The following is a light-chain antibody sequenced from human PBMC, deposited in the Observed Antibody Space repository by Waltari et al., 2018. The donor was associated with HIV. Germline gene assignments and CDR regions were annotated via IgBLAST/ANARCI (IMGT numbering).Light chain of an antibody. Sequence: DIQITQSPSSLSASVGDRVTITCRASQTVSKKVNWCQQKPGKAPKVLIYDASSLQSGVPPRFSGSGSGTDFSLTINSLQPDDFARYFCQQSYSYPVAFGPGTKVDIK. CDR3: QQSYSYPVA. J-gene: IGKJ3*01. CDR1: QTVSKK. V-gene: IGKV1-39*01. CDR2: DAS.